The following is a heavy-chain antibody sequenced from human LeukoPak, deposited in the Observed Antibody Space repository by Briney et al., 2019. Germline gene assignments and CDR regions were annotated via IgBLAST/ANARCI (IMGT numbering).Heavy chain of an antibody. J-gene: IGHJ6*02. CDR1: GVAHSDYA. CDR2: ISNTGGST. V-gene: IGHV3-23*01. D-gene: IGHD2-15*01. CDR3: AKAGGADKYGMDV. Sequence: GGSLRLSCAASGVAHSDYAMAWVRRAPGKGLECVSSISNTGGSTFYADSVKGRFTISRDKPKNKMYLQMNSLRHNDTATYYCAKAGGADKYGMDVWGQGTTVIVSS.